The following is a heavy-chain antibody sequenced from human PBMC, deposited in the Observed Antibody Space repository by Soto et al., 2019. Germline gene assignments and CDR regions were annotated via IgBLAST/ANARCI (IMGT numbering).Heavy chain of an antibody. CDR1: GFTFGDYA. CDR3: TRASSLDFDF. J-gene: IGHJ4*02. V-gene: IGHV3-49*04. CDR2: IRRNAYGGTT. Sequence: GSLRLSWTTSGFTFGDYALSWVRQAPGKGLEWVGFIRRNAYGGTTDYAASVKGRFTISRDDSKSIAYLQMNSLRTEDTALYYCTRASSLDFDFWGQGTLVTVSS. D-gene: IGHD3-16*01.